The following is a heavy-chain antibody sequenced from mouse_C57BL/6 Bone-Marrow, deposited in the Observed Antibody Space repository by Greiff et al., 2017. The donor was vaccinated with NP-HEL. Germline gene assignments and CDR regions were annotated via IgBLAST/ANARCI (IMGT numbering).Heavy chain of an antibody. D-gene: IGHD2-4*01. J-gene: IGHJ1*03. CDR1: GYTFTTYP. CDR3: ARGGDYDGYWYFDV. Sequence: QVHVKQSGAELVKPGASVKMSCKASGYTFTTYPIEWMKQNHGKSLEWIGNFHPYNDDTKYNEKFKGKATLTVEKSSSTVYLELSRLTSDDSAVYYCARGGDYDGYWYFDVWGTGTTVTVSS. V-gene: IGHV1-47*01. CDR2: FHPYNDDT.